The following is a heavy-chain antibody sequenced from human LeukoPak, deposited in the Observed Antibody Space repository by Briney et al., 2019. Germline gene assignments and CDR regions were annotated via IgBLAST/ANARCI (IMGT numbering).Heavy chain of an antibody. V-gene: IGHV3-7*01. CDR1: GFTFSSYW. CDR2: IKQDGSEK. Sequence: GGSLRLSCAASGFTFSSYWMSWVRQAPGKGLEWVANIKQDGSEKYYVDSVKGRFTISRDNATTSLYLQMNSLRAEDTAVYYCARDLSGVTGYTYGRGIDYWGQGTLVTVSS. J-gene: IGHJ4*02. CDR3: ARDLSGVTGYTYGRGIDY. D-gene: IGHD5-18*01.